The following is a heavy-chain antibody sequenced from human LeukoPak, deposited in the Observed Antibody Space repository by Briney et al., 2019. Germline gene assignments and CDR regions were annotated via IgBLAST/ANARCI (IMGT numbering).Heavy chain of an antibody. CDR2: ISYDGSDK. V-gene: IGHV3-30*18. CDR1: GFTFSSYG. Sequence: GGSLRLSCAASGFTFSSYGMHWVRQAPGKGLEWVAVISYDGSDKYYADSVKGRFTISRDNSKNTLSLEMNSLRAEDTAMYYCAKGLTDFDLWGRGTLVTASS. CDR3: AKGLTDFDL. J-gene: IGHJ2*01.